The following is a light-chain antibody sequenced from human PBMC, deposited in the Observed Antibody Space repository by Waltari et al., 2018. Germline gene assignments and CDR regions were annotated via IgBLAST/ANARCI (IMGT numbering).Light chain of an antibody. V-gene: IGLV2-23*02. CDR1: SSDIGRYDL. Sequence: QSALTQPAAVSGSPGQSVTISCTGASSDIGRYDLVSWYQQHPGNAPKLVLSDVTKRPSVVSDRFSGSKSGDTASLTISGLQFEDEADYYCCSYAGNYIWVFGGGTRLTVL. CDR2: DVT. J-gene: IGLJ3*02. CDR3: CSYAGNYIWV.